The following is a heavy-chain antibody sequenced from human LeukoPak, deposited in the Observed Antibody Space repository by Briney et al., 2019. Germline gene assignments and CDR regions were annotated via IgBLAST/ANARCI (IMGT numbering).Heavy chain of an antibody. Sequence: GGSLRLSCATSGFTFNNYNMNWVRQAPGRALEWVSSITSSGTYIFYADSVKGRFTISRDNAKNSLYLQMNSLGPEDTAVYYCARDGVGSTVDYWGQGTLVTVSS. CDR2: ITSSGTYI. D-gene: IGHD1-26*01. CDR3: ARDGVGSTVDY. V-gene: IGHV3-21*04. CDR1: GFTFNNYN. J-gene: IGHJ4*02.